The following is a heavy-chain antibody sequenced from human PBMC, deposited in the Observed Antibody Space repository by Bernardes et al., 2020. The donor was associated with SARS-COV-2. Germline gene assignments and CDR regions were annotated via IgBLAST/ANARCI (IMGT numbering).Heavy chain of an antibody. D-gene: IGHD4-17*01. J-gene: IGHJ5*01. CDR2: IWHDGSRE. CDR1: GFTFRDYT. CDR3: ATEDGEWLES. V-gene: IGHV3-30*02. Sequence: GGSLRLSCAASGFTFRDYTMHWVRQAPGKGLEWVALIWHDGSREYYVDSVKGRFAISRDNSNNTLYLQMNNLRVEDTALYRCATEDGEWLESLGRGTLVTVSS.